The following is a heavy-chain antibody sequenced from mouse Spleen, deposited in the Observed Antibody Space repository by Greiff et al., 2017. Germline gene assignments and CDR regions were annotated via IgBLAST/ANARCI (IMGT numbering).Heavy chain of an antibody. J-gene: IGHJ3*01. CDR2: ISDGGSYT. D-gene: IGHD4-1*01. CDR1: GFTFSSYA. V-gene: IGHV5-4*01. Sequence: EVKLMESGGGLVKPGGSLKLSCAASGFTFSSYAMSWVRQTPEKRLEWVATISDGGSYTYYPDNVKGRFTISRDNAKNNLYLQMSHLKSEDTAMYYCARDELGRLFAYWGQGTLVTVSA. CDR3: ARDELGRLFAY.